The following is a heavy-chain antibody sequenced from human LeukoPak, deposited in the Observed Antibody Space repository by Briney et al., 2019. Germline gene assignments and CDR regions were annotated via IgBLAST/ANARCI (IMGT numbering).Heavy chain of an antibody. V-gene: IGHV3-33*04. Sequence: GGSLRLSCAASGFTLSNYAMHWVRQAPGKGLEWVALIQFDGNSKYYTDSVKGRFTISRDNAKNSLYLQMNSLRAEDTAVYYCARAAAGTIFDYWGQGTLVTVSS. CDR1: GFTLSNYA. CDR2: IQFDGNSK. D-gene: IGHD6-13*01. J-gene: IGHJ4*02. CDR3: ARAAAGTIFDY.